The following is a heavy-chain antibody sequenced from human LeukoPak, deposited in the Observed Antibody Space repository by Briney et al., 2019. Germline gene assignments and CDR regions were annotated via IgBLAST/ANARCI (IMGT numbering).Heavy chain of an antibody. V-gene: IGHV3-74*01. CDR3: ARGRPHGNDY. J-gene: IGHJ4*02. CDR2: IASDGSST. D-gene: IGHD4-23*01. CDR1: GFTFSSYW. Sequence: GGSLGLSCAASGFTFSSYWMNWVRQAPGKGLVWVSRIASDGSSTTYADSVKGRFSISRDNAKNTLYLQMNSLRVEDTAVYYCARGRPHGNDYWGQGTLVTVSS.